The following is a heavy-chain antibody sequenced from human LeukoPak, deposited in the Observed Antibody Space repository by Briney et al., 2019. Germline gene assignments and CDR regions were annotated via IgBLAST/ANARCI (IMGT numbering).Heavy chain of an antibody. Sequence: GRPLRLSCAASGFTFSKYGMHWVRQAPGKGLGWVAVISYDGSNKYYADSVKGRITISRDNSKNTLYLQMNSLRAEDTAVYYCAKDRGFSFASGSSELDYWGQGTLVTVSS. CDR2: ISYDGSNK. CDR3: AKDRGFSFASGSSELDY. V-gene: IGHV3-30*18. CDR1: GFTFSKYG. D-gene: IGHD3-10*01. J-gene: IGHJ4*02.